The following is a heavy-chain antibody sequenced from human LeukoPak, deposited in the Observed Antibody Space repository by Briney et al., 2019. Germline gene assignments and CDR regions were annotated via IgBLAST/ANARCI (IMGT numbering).Heavy chain of an antibody. CDR2: IKEDGTET. Sequence: PGGSLRLSCAASGFMFSSNWMSWVRLAPGKGLEWVANIKEDGTETYYVDSVKGRFTISRDNTKNSLYLQMNSLRVEDTAVYYCAAKWLTIFDYWGQGALVTVSS. CDR3: AAKWLTIFDY. J-gene: IGHJ4*02. CDR1: GFMFSSNW. D-gene: IGHD5-12*01. V-gene: IGHV3-7*03.